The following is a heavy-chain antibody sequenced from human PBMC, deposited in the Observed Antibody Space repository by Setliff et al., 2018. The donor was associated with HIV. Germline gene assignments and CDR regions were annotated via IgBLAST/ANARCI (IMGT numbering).Heavy chain of an antibody. CDR2: IYYSGTT. CDR1: GGSISSGSHY. J-gene: IGHJ4*02. D-gene: IGHD6-6*01. V-gene: IGHV4-39*02. Sequence: SETLSXTCSVSGGSISSGSHYWGWIRQAPGKGLEWIGNIYYSGTTFYNPSLKSRVSISVDTSRNEFSLKLTSVTAADTAVYYCAREFSSSSFDQWGQGTLVTVSS. CDR3: AREFSSSSFDQ.